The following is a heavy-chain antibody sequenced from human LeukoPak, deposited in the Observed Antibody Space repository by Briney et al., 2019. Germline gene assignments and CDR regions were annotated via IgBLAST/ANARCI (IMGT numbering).Heavy chain of an antibody. D-gene: IGHD5-12*01. CDR3: MWISTGGH. CDR2: IYSGGST. Sequence: PGGSLRLSFAASGFIVRINAMAWARQAPGKGLEWVSVIYSGGSTYYADSVKGRFTISRDNSKNTVYLQMNSLRPEDTAVYYCMWISTGGHWGQGTLVTVS. V-gene: IGHV3-53*01. CDR1: GFIVRINA. J-gene: IGHJ4*02.